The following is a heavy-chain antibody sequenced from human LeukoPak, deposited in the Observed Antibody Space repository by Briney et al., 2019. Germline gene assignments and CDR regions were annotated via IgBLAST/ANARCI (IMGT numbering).Heavy chain of an antibody. V-gene: IGHV1-8*01. D-gene: IGHD3-16*02. CDR1: GYTFTSYD. CDR2: MNPNSGNT. CDR3: ARAQDYDYVWGSYRSFDY. J-gene: IGHJ4*02. Sequence: ASVKVSCKASGYTFTSYDINWVRQATGQGLEWMGWMNPNSGNTGYAQKFQGRVTMTRNTSISTDYMELSSLRSEHTAVYYCARAQDYDYVWGSYRSFDYWGQGTLVTVSS.